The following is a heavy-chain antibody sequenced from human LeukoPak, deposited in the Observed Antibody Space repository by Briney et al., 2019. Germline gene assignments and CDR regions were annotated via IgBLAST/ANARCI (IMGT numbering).Heavy chain of an antibody. J-gene: IGHJ3*01. CDR1: GGSISSYY. CDR2: IYYSGST. Sequence: SETLSLTCTVSGGSISSYYWSWIRQPPGKGLEWIGYIYYSGSTNYNPSLKSRVTISVDTSKNQFSLKLSSVTAADTAVYYCARDRQGAFDVWGQWTMVTVSS. CDR3: ARDRQGAFDV. V-gene: IGHV4-59*01.